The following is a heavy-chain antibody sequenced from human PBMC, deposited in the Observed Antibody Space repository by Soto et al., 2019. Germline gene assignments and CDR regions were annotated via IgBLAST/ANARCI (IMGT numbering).Heavy chain of an antibody. CDR3: VRSKGGYSYGTPFDY. D-gene: IGHD5-18*01. CDR1: GFTFDDYA. V-gene: IGHV3-9*01. Sequence: PGGSLRLSCAASGFTFDDYAMYWVRQVLGKGLEWVSSISWNSGNIGYADSVKGRFTTSRDNAGNSLYLQMNSLRPEDTALYYCVRSKGGYSYGTPFDYWGQGTLVTVS. J-gene: IGHJ4*02. CDR2: ISWNSGNI.